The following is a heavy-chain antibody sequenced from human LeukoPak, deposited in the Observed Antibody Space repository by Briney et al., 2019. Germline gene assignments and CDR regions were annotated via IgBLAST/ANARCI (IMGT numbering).Heavy chain of an antibody. Sequence: SVKVSFKASGGTFIIYGISWVRQAPGQGREWMGGIIPIFGIANYAQKFQGRVTITAHKSTSTAYMELSSLRSEHTAVYYCARGRATVKNHYFDYWGQGTLVTVPS. CDR3: ARGRATVKNHYFDY. D-gene: IGHD4-17*01. CDR2: IIPIFGIA. V-gene: IGHV1-69*17. J-gene: IGHJ4*02. CDR1: GGTFIIYG.